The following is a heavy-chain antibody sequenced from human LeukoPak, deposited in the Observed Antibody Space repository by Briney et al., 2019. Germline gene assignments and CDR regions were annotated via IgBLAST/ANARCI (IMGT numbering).Heavy chain of an antibody. CDR1: GGSISSSNW. Sequence: SGTLSLTCAVSGGSISSSNWWSWVRQLPGKGLEWIGEIYHSGSTNYNPSLKSRVTISVDKSKNHFSLKLSSVTAADTAVYYCARDVTGYDRTVAFDIWGQGTMVTVSS. J-gene: IGHJ3*02. D-gene: IGHD5-12*01. CDR3: ARDVTGYDRTVAFDI. V-gene: IGHV4-4*02. CDR2: IYHSGST.